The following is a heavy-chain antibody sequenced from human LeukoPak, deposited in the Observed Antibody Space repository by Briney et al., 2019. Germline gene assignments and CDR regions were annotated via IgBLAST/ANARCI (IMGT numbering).Heavy chain of an antibody. Sequence: GASVKVSCKASGYTFTSYGISWVRQAPRQGLEWMGWSSAYNGNTNYAQKLQGRVTMTTDKSTSTAYMELRSLRSDDTAVYYCALLWATGSYWFDPWGQGTMVTVSS. D-gene: IGHD1-26*01. CDR3: ALLWATGSYWFDP. CDR2: SSAYNGNT. CDR1: GYTFTSYG. V-gene: IGHV1-18*01. J-gene: IGHJ5*02.